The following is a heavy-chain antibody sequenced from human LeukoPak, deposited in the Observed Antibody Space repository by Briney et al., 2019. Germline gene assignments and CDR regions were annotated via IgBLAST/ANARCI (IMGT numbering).Heavy chain of an antibody. D-gene: IGHD3-22*01. J-gene: IGHJ4*02. V-gene: IGHV1-69*05. CDR2: IIPIFGTA. CDR3: AREEIQGQRGRYYYDSSGDFDY. CDR1: GGTFSSYA. Sequence: ASVKVSCKASGGTFSSYAISWVRQAPGQGLEWMGRIIPIFGTANYAQKFQGRVTITTDESTSTAYMELSSLRSEDTAVYYCAREEIQGQRGRYYYDSSGDFDYWGQGTLVTVSS.